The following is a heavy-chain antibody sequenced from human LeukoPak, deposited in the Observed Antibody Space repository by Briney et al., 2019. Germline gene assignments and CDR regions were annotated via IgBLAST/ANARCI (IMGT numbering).Heavy chain of an antibody. D-gene: IGHD3-10*01. CDR1: GDSISGHY. J-gene: IGHJ4*02. V-gene: IGHV4-59*11. CDR3: ARAKVIRGIIPFDY. CDR2: IFYSGST. Sequence: PSETLSLTCTVSGDSISGHYWSWIRQPPGKGLEWIGYIFYSGSTNYSPSLKSRVTMSVDMARNQLSLRLSSVTAADTAVYYCARAKVIRGIIPFDYWGQGTRVTVSS.